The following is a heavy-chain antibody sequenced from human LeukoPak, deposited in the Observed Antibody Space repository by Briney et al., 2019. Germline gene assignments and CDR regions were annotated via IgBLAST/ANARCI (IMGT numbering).Heavy chain of an antibody. CDR3: AKRGVVIRVFLVGFHKEAYYFDS. Sequence: PGRSLRLSCAASGFTFTSFGMNWVRQAPGKGLEWVSLISYDGSSKYYADSVKGRFAISRDNSKNTLYLQMNSLRAEDTAVYFCAKRGVVIRVFLVGFHKEAYYFDSWGQGALVTVSS. CDR1: GFTFTSFG. J-gene: IGHJ4*02. V-gene: IGHV3-30*18. CDR2: ISYDGSSK. D-gene: IGHD3-10*01.